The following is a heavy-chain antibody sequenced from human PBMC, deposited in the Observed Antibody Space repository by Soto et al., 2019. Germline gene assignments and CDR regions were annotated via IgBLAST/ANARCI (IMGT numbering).Heavy chain of an antibody. CDR2: IYPGDSDT. Sequence: PGESLKISCKGSGYSFTSYWIGWVRQMPGKGLEWMGIIYPGDSDTRYSPSFQGQVTISADKSISTAYLQWSSLKASDTAMYYCARTSPYCGGDCYSVYSWFDYWGQGTLVTVSS. V-gene: IGHV5-51*01. CDR1: GYSFTSYW. D-gene: IGHD2-21*02. CDR3: ARTSPYCGGDCYSVYSWFDY. J-gene: IGHJ5*01.